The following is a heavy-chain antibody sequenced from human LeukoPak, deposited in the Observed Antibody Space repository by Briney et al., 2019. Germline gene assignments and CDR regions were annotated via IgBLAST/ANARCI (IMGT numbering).Heavy chain of an antibody. CDR3: ARANPADFNL. V-gene: IGHV3-74*01. Sequence: GGSLRLSCAASGFTFSTYWMHWVRQAPGEGLVWVSRIKSDGSDTSYADSVKGRFTISRDNAKNTLYLQMNSLRAEDTAVYYCARANPADFNLWGRGTLVTVSS. CDR2: IKSDGSDT. CDR1: GFTFSTYW. J-gene: IGHJ2*01. D-gene: IGHD1-14*01.